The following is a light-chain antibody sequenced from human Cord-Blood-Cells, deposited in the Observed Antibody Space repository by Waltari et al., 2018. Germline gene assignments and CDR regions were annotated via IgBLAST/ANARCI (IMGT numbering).Light chain of an antibody. Sequence: DIQMTQSPSPLSESVGASVTIPCRASQSISSYLNWYQQKPGNAPNLLIYAASSLQSGVPSRFSGSGSVTDFTLTISSLQPEDVATYYCQQSYSTPPTFDQGTKVEIK. J-gene: IGKJ1*01. CDR1: QSISSY. CDR2: AAS. CDR3: QQSYSTPPT. V-gene: IGKV1-39*01.